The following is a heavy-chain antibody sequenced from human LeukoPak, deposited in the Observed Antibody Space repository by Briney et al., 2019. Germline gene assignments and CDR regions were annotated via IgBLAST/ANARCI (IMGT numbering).Heavy chain of an antibody. CDR3: ARGVEPLAANTLAY. J-gene: IGHJ4*02. Sequence: GEPLRLSCAASGFTVITNDMTWVRQAPGKGLEWVSVLYSDGNTKYADSVQGRFTISRDNSKNTLYLEMDSLSPDDTAVYYCARGVEPLAANTLAYWGQGTLVTVSS. D-gene: IGHD1-14*01. V-gene: IGHV3-53*01. CDR1: GFTVITND. CDR2: LYSDGNT.